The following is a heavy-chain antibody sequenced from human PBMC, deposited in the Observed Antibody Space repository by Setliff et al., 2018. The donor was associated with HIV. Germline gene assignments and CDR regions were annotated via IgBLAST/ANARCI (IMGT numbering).Heavy chain of an antibody. V-gene: IGHV4-59*11. J-gene: IGHJ6*03. CDR3: VRVSPPPDNYFYYYMDV. D-gene: IGHD3-9*01. CDR2: IYYSGTT. CDR1: GVSMSSHY. Sequence: PSETLSLTCNVSGVSMSSHYWSWIRQAPGQPPNKGLEWIGNIYYSGTTSYNPSLKSRVTISVDTSKNQFSLKLSSVTAADTALYYCVRVSPPPDNYFYYYMDVWGKGTTVTVSS.